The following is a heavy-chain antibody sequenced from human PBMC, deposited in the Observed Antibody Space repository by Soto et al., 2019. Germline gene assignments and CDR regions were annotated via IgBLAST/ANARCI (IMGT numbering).Heavy chain of an antibody. Sequence: KASETLSLTCTVSGTSISSYFWTWIRQPAGKGLDWIGRISTSGTTNYNPSLKSRVTMSVDTSKNHFSLNLSSVTAADTAVYYCAREAGPDRWFDPWGQGILVTVSS. CDR1: GTSISSYF. V-gene: IGHV4-4*07. CDR2: ISTSGTT. CDR3: AREAGPDRWFDP. D-gene: IGHD6-19*01. J-gene: IGHJ5*02.